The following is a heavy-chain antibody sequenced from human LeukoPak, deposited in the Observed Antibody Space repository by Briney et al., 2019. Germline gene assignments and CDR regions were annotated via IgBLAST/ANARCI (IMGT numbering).Heavy chain of an antibody. V-gene: IGHV3-30*02. J-gene: IGHJ4*02. CDR3: AKDGKTRNWNYFQAKPVY. Sequence: GGSLRLSCAASGFTFSSYGMYWVRQAPGKGLEWVAFIRYDGSNKYYADSVKGRFTVSRDNSKNTLYLQMNSLRAEDTAVYYCAKDGKTRNWNYFQAKPVYWGQGTLVTVSS. CDR2: IRYDGSNK. D-gene: IGHD1-7*01. CDR1: GFTFSSYG.